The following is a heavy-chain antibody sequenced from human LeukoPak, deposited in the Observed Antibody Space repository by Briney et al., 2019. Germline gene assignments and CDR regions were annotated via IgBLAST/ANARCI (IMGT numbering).Heavy chain of an antibody. V-gene: IGHV3-21*01. D-gene: IGHD3-22*01. Sequence: GGSLRLSCAASGFTFSSYSMNWVRQAPGKGLEWVSSISSSSSYIYYADSVKGRFTISRDNAKNSLYLQMNSLRAEDTAVYYCARDLYYYDSSGYCWGRGTLVTVSS. CDR1: GFTFSSYS. CDR2: ISSSSSYI. CDR3: ARDLYYYDSSGYC. J-gene: IGHJ4*02.